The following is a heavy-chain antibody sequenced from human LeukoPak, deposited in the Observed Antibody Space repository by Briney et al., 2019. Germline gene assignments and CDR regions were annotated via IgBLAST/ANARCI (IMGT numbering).Heavy chain of an antibody. CDR3: ARGSGSYSMDV. J-gene: IGHJ6*04. D-gene: IGHD1-26*01. V-gene: IGHV4-38-2*02. CDR1: GYSISSGYY. CDR2: IYTSGST. Sequence: SETLSLTCTVSGYSISSGYYWGWIRQPPGKGLEWIGRIYTSGSTNYNPSLKSRVTMSVDTSKNQFSLKLSSVTAADTAVYYWARGSGSYSMDVWGKGTTVTVSS.